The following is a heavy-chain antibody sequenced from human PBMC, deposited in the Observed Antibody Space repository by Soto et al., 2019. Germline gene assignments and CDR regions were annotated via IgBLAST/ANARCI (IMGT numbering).Heavy chain of an antibody. CDR1: GYTFTSYG. V-gene: IGHV1-18*01. CDR3: ARGPYCGGDCYSDLPDDY. D-gene: IGHD2-21*02. J-gene: IGHJ4*02. Sequence: QVQLVQSGAEVKKPGASVKVSCKACGYTFTSYGISWVRRAHGRGLEWMGSISAYNGKTNYAQKLQGRVTMTTDTSTSTAYMELRSLRSDDTAVYYCARGPYCGGDCYSDLPDDYWGQGTLVTVSS. CDR2: ISAYNGKT.